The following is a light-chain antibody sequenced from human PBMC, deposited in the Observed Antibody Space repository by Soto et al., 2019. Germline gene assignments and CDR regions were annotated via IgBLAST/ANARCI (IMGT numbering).Light chain of an antibody. CDR3: QQNGSSQRT. CDR2: DTS. Sequence: VLTQSAGTLYLSPGERATLSCRASQSLANSFIAWYQQKPGQAPRLLIYDTSSRASGIPDRFSGSGSGTDFTLTISRLEPEESAVYYFQQNGSSQRTFGQGTKV. CDR1: QSLANSF. J-gene: IGKJ1*01. V-gene: IGKV3-20*01.